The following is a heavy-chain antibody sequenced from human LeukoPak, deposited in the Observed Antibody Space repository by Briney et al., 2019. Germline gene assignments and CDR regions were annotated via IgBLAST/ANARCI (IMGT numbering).Heavy chain of an antibody. D-gene: IGHD1-14*01. Sequence: SDTLSLTCAVCGGSFRGYYWSWMRQPPGKGREDVGEINYSGSTNYNPYLKRRVTISVDTSKNQSSLKLSYVTAADTAVHYCARGLPGPFDIWGQGTMVTVSS. CDR2: INYSGST. J-gene: IGHJ3*02. CDR3: ARGLPGPFDI. CDR1: GGSFRGYY. V-gene: IGHV4-34*01.